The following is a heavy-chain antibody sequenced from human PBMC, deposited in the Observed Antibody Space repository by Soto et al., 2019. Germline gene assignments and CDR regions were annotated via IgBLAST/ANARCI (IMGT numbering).Heavy chain of an antibody. CDR1: GFTFSSYG. V-gene: IGHV3-30*18. CDR3: AKDWVGARAYTDIVATIGTAY. CDR2: ISYDGSNK. D-gene: IGHD5-12*01. Sequence: GGSLRLSCAASGFTFSSYGMHWVRQAPGKGLEWVAVISYDGSNKYYADSVKGRFTISRDNSKNTLYLQMNSLRAEDTAVYYCAKDWVGARAYTDIVATIGTAYWGQGTLVTVSS. J-gene: IGHJ4*02.